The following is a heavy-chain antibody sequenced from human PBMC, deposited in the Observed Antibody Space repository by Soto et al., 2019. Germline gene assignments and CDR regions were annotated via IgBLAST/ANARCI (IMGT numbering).Heavy chain of an antibody. Sequence: GGSLRLSCAASGFTFSRYAMHWVRQAPGEGLEWVAVISRDGSSKYYGDSVKGRFTVSRDNSNNTLYLSMTSLRPDDTAVFYCARSRNGAVPDSINFWGQGTLVTVSS. CDR3: ARSRNGAVPDSINF. J-gene: IGHJ4*02. CDR2: ISRDGSSK. D-gene: IGHD2-8*01. V-gene: IGHV3-30-3*01. CDR1: GFTFSRYA.